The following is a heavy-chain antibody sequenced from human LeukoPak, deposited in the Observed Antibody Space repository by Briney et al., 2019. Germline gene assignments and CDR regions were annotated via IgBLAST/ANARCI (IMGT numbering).Heavy chain of an antibody. J-gene: IGHJ4*02. D-gene: IGHD5-24*01. CDR1: GGSISPYC. V-gene: IGHV4-59*08. Sequence: SETLSLTCTVSGGSISPYCWSWIRQLPGKGLEWIGYIYYSGSTNYNPSLKSRVTMSVDTSKNHFSLELTSVTAADTAVYYCARKVATINPFDYWGQGTLVTVSS. CDR3: ARKVATINPFDY. CDR2: IYYSGST.